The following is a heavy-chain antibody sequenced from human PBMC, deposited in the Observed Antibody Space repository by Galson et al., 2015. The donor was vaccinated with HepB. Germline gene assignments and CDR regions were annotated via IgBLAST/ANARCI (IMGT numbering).Heavy chain of an antibody. Sequence: SLRLSCAASGFTFSDYYMSWIRQAPGKGLEWVSYIGSSSSYTNYADSVKGRFTISRDNAKNSLYLQMNSLRAEDTAVYYCARAPYSTQYYLDGMDVWGQGTTVTVSS. J-gene: IGHJ6*02. V-gene: IGHV3-11*05. CDR2: IGSSSSYT. CDR3: ARAPYSTQYYLDGMDV. CDR1: GFTFSDYY. D-gene: IGHD3-16*01.